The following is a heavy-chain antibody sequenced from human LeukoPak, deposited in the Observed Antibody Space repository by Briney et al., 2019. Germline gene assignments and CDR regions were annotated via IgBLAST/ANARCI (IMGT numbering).Heavy chain of an antibody. CDR1: GYTLTELS. CDR3: ATDKRSFGELLYFGY. Sequence: ASVKVSCKVSGYTLTELSMHWVRQAPGKGLEWMGGFDPEDGETIYAQKFQGRVTMTEDTSTDTAYMELSSLRSEDTAVYYCATDKRSFGELLYFGYWGQGTLVTVSS. J-gene: IGHJ4*02. V-gene: IGHV1-24*01. CDR2: FDPEDGET. D-gene: IGHD3-10*01.